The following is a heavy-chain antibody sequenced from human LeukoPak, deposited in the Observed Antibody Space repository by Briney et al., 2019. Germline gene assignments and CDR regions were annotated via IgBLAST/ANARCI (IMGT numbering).Heavy chain of an antibody. J-gene: IGHJ6*02. CDR2: IRSKANNYAT. CDR3: IYGMDV. CDR1: GFTFSGSA. V-gene: IGHV3-73*01. Sequence: GGSLRLSCAASGFTFSGSAMHWVRQASGKGLEWVGRIRSKANNYATAYAASVKDGVTISSDDSKNTAYLQMNSLKTEDTDVYYCIYGMDVWGQGTTVTVSS.